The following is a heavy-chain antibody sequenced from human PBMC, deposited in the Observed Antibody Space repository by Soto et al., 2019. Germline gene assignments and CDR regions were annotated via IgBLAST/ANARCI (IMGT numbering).Heavy chain of an antibody. Sequence: ASVKVSCKASGYTFTGYYMHWVRQAPGQGLEWMGWINPNSGGTNYAQKFQGRVTMTRDTSISTAYMELSRLRSDDTAVYYCARDPQYCSGGSCYPYYFDYWGQGTLVTVSS. CDR3: ARDPQYCSGGSCYPYYFDY. CDR1: GYTFTGYY. D-gene: IGHD2-15*01. J-gene: IGHJ4*02. CDR2: INPNSGGT. V-gene: IGHV1-2*02.